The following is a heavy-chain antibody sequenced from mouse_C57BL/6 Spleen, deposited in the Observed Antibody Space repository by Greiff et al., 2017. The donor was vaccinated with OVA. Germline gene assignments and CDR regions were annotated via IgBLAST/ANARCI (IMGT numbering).Heavy chain of an antibody. Sequence: VKLMESGAELAKPGASVKLSCKASGYTFTSYWMHWVKQRPGQGLEWIGYINPSSGYTKYNQKFKDKATLTADKSSSTAYMQLSSLTYEDSAVYYCARAYSNYGAWFAYWGQGTLVTVSA. CDR1: GYTFTSYW. CDR3: ARAYSNYGAWFAY. V-gene: IGHV1-7*01. J-gene: IGHJ3*01. D-gene: IGHD2-5*01. CDR2: INPSSGYT.